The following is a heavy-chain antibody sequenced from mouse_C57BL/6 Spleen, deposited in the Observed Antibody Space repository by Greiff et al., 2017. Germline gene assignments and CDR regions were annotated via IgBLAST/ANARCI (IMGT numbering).Heavy chain of an antibody. J-gene: IGHJ2*01. Sequence: EVQGVESGGDLVKPGGSLKLSCAASGFTFSSYGMSWVRQTPDKRLEWVATISSGGSYTYYPDSVKGRFTISRDNAKNTLYLQMSSLKSEDTAMYYCAREGDYYGSYYFDYWGQGTTLTVSS. CDR1: GFTFSSYG. V-gene: IGHV5-6*01. CDR3: AREGDYYGSYYFDY. D-gene: IGHD1-1*01. CDR2: ISSGGSYT.